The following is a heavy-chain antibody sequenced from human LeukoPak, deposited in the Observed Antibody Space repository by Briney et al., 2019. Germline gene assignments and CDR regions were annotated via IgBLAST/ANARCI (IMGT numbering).Heavy chain of an antibody. Sequence: ASVKVSCKASGYTFSRYEIDWVRQDTGQGLEWVGSMNPNTGNTAYAEKFQGRVTMTRDTSIDTAYMELSSLRSEDTAIYYCARGHRFRGNCRGVTCWVWFDPWGQGTLVTVSS. V-gene: IGHV1-8*01. CDR2: MNPNTGNT. CDR1: GYTFSRYE. D-gene: IGHD2-15*01. J-gene: IGHJ5*02. CDR3: ARGHRFRGNCRGVTCWVWFDP.